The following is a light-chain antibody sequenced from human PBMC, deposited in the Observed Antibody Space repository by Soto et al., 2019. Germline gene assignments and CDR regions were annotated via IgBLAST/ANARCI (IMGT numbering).Light chain of an antibody. CDR2: GAS. Sequence: EIVMTQSPVILSVSPGETATLSCRASQSVSSNLAWYQQKPGQAPRLLIYGASTRATDIPARFSGSGSGTEFTLTISSLQSEYFAVYYCQQYNNFWTFGQGTKVEIK. CDR1: QSVSSN. J-gene: IGKJ1*01. CDR3: QQYNNFWT. V-gene: IGKV3-15*01.